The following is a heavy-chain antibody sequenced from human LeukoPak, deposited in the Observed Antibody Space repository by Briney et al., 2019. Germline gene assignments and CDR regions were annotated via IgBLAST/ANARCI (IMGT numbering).Heavy chain of an antibody. V-gene: IGHV4-4*09. CDR2: IYTSGST. J-gene: IGHJ4*02. D-gene: IGHD5-18*01. Sequence: SETLSLTCTVSGGSISSYYWSWIRQPPGKGLEWIGYIYTSGSTNYNPSLKSRVTISVDTSKNQFSLKLSSVTAADTAVYYCARHGPYSYGYPLWYWGQGTLVTVSS. CDR3: ARHGPYSYGYPLWY. CDR1: GGSISSYY.